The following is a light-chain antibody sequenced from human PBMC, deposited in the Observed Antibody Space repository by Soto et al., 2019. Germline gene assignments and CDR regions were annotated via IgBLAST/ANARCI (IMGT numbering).Light chain of an antibody. CDR3: QHRANWPLT. V-gene: IGKV3-11*01. Sequence: EIVLTQSPAILSLSPGERATLYCRASQSVTIKLAWYQRKPGQPPRLLIYDASTRATGTPARFSGSGSGTDFTLSISSLEPEDFGFYFCQHRANWPLTFGGGTKVDIK. CDR2: DAS. CDR1: QSVTIK. J-gene: IGKJ4*01.